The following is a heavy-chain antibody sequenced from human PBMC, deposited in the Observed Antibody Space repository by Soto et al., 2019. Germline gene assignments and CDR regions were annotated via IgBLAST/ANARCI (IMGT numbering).Heavy chain of an antibody. CDR3: AKDKGPGPAVYYFDY. CDR1: GFTFSNYA. V-gene: IGHV3-30-3*01. J-gene: IGHJ4*02. CDR2: IASDGRDK. Sequence: QVQLVESGGGVVQPGRSLRLSCAASGFTFSNYAMHWVRQAPSKGLEWVAVIASDGRDKKYADSVRGRFTISRDNSKNTMYLEMNSLRGGDAAVYFCAKDKGPGPAVYYFDYWGQGTLVTVSS. D-gene: IGHD6-19*01.